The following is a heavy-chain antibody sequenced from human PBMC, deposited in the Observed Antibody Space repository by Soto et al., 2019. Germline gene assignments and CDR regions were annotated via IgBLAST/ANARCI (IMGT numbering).Heavy chain of an antibody. V-gene: IGHV3-7*01. Sequence: GGSLRLSCSASGFAFSAHWMTWVRQTPGKGLEWVANIKQDGSEKYYVDSVKGRFTISRDNAKNSLYLQMNSLRAEDTAVYYCARGIAVDIWGQGTMVTVSS. CDR3: ARGIAVDI. CDR1: GFAFSAHW. CDR2: IKQDGSEK. J-gene: IGHJ3*02.